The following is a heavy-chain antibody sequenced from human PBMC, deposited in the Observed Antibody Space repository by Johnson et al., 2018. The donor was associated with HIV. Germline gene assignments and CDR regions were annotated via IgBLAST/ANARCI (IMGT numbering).Heavy chain of an antibody. D-gene: IGHD2-8*02. V-gene: IGHV3-23*04. CDR1: GFTFSSYA. J-gene: IGHJ3*01. CDR2: ISGSGGST. CDR3: AKESGWKCTGDCHRNGGDTFHF. Sequence: VQLVESGGGVVQPGGSLRLSCAASGFTFSSYAMSWVRQAPGKGLEWVSAISGSGGSTYYADSVKGRFTISRANSKNTLYLQMNSLRAEDTAVYFCAKESGWKCTGDCHRNGGDTFHFWGQGTMVRVSS.